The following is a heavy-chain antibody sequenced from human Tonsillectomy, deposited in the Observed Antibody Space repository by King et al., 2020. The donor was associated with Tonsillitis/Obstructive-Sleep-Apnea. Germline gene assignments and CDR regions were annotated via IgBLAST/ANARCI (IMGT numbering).Heavy chain of an antibody. CDR1: GFTFSSYS. V-gene: IGHV3-21*01. J-gene: IGHJ4*02. Sequence: VQLVESGGGLVKPGGSLRLSCAASGFTFSSYSMNWVRQAPGKGLEWVSSISSSSSYIYYADSVKGRFTISRDNAKNSLYLQMNSLRAEDTAVYYCARDRGHDYGDSYFDYWGQGTLVTVSS. CDR3: ARDRGHDYGDSYFDY. D-gene: IGHD4-17*01. CDR2: ISSSSSYI.